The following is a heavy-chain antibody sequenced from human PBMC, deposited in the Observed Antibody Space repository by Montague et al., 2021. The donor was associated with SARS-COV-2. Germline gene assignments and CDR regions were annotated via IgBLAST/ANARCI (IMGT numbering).Heavy chain of an antibody. CDR1: AGSISSHY. CDR2: VYYTGST. J-gene: IGHJ4*02. V-gene: IGHV4-59*11. Sequence: SETLSLTCTVSAGSISSHYWSWIRQPPGEALEWIGYVYYTGSTKYNPSLKSRVTMSVDTSKNRFSLSLRSVTAADTAVYYCARAQNSCFIANCVYYFDIWGQGAMVTVSS. D-gene: IGHD4/OR15-4a*01. CDR3: ARAQNSCFIANCVYYFDI.